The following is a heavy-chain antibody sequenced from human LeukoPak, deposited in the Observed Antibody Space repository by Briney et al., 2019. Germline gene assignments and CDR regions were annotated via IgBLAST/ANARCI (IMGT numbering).Heavy chain of an antibody. D-gene: IGHD2-15*01. Sequence: GGSLRLSCAASGFTFSSYGMHWVRQAPGKGLEWVAVISYDGSNKYYADSVKGRFTISRDNSKNTLYLQMNSLRAEDTAVYYCAKGPDIVVVVAATPNYYMDAWGKGTTVTVSS. CDR1: GFTFSSYG. CDR3: AKGPDIVVVVAATPNYYMDA. V-gene: IGHV3-30*18. J-gene: IGHJ6*03. CDR2: ISYDGSNK.